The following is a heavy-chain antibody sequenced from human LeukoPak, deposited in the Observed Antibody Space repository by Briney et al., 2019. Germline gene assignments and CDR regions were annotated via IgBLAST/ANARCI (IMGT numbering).Heavy chain of an antibody. CDR2: IWYEGSNK. Sequence: QPGGSLRLSCAASGFSFSTYGMHWVRQAPGKGLEWVAFIWYEGSNKYHADSVKGRFTISRDNSKNTLYLQMNSLRVEDTAVYYCAKDGGTYCLDYWGQGTLVTVSS. CDR1: GFSFSTYG. CDR3: AKDGGTYCLDY. J-gene: IGHJ4*02. V-gene: IGHV3-30*02. D-gene: IGHD1-26*01.